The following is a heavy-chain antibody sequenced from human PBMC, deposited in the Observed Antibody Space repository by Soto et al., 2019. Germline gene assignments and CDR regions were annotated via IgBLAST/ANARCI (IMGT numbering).Heavy chain of an antibody. D-gene: IGHD4-17*01. CDR3: ARSGREYGAYGVDY. J-gene: IGHJ4*02. CDR2: IYYSGST. Sequence: QVQLQESGPGLVKPSQTLSLTCTVSGGSISSGGYYWSWIRQHPGKGLEWIGYIYYSGSTYYNPSLKSRVTISADTSKNQFSLKLSSVTAADTAVYYCARSGREYGAYGVDYWGQGTLVTVSS. V-gene: IGHV4-31*03. CDR1: GGSISSGGYY.